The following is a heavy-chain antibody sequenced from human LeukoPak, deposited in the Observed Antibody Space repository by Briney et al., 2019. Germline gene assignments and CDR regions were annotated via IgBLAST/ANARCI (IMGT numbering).Heavy chain of an antibody. J-gene: IGHJ4*02. D-gene: IGHD6-6*01. Sequence: SETLSLTCAVYGGSFSGYYWSWIRQPPGKGLEWIGEINHSGSTNYNPSLKSRVTISVDTSKNQFSLKLSSVTAADTAVYYCASRKLEGGGTMYYFDYWGQGTLVTVSS. CDR3: ASRKLEGGGTMYYFDY. CDR2: INHSGST. CDR1: GGSFSGYY. V-gene: IGHV4-34*01.